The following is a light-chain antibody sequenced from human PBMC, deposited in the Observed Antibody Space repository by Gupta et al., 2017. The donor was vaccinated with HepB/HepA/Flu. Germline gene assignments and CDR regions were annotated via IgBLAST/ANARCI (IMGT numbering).Light chain of an antibody. V-gene: IGKV1-33*01. Sequence: DIQMTQSPSSLSAPVGDRVTITCQASQDIRTSLNWYHQKPGQAPQLLIYDASHLEIGVPSRFIGRGSGTHFTFTISSLQPEDVATYYCQQYHNLQTFGQGTRVEIK. CDR2: DAS. CDR1: QDIRTS. J-gene: IGKJ1*01. CDR3: QQYHNLQT.